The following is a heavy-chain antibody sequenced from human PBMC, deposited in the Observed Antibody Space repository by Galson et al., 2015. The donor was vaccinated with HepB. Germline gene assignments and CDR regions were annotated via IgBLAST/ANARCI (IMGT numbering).Heavy chain of an antibody. CDR3: TEHFGREGPIYK. D-gene: IGHD1-14*01. CDR2: IDPSDSYT. Sequence: QSGAEVKKPGESLRISCKGSGYSSGYSFTSYWINWVRQMPGKGLEWMGYIDPSDSYTKYSPSFQGHVTISADKSISTAYLQWSSLKASDTAFYYCTEHFGREGPIYKWGQGIQVTVSS. J-gene: IGHJ4*02. V-gene: IGHV5-10-1*01. CDR1: GYSFTSYW.